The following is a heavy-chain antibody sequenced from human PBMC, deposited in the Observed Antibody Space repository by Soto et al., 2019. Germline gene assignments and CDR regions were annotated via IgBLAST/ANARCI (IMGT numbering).Heavy chain of an antibody. J-gene: IGHJ4*02. CDR2: ISHDGSNK. D-gene: IGHD1-26*01. CDR3: AKDPIDRYYYFDY. V-gene: IGHV3-30*18. Sequence: QVQLVESGGGVLQPGRSLRLSSAASGFTFSSYGKHWVRQAPGKGLEWVAVISHDGSNKYYADYVKGRFTISRDKHKNTLYLKMNSMRDEDTAVYYCAKDPIDRYYYFDYWGQGTLVTVSS. CDR1: GFTFSSYG.